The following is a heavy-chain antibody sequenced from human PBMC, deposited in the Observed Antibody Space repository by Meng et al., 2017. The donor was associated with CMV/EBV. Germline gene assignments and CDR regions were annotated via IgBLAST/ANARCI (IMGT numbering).Heavy chain of an antibody. Sequence: ESLKISCTVSGGSISSSSYYWGWIRQPPGKGLEWIGSIYYSGSTYYIPSLKSRVTISVDTSKNQFSLKLSSVTAADTAVYYCARTNGPWTAMADYWGQGTLVTVSS. D-gene: IGHD5-18*01. J-gene: IGHJ4*02. CDR2: IYYSGST. CDR3: ARTNGPWTAMADY. V-gene: IGHV4-39*07. CDR1: GGSISSSSYY.